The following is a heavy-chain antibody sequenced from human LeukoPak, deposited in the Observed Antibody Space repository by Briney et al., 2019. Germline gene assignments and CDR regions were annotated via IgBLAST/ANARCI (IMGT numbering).Heavy chain of an antibody. J-gene: IGHJ4*02. D-gene: IGHD3-3*01. Sequence: GGSLRLSCAASRFTFSNYAMSWVRQTPGRGLEWVSVVSGGGDYTYYADSVKGRFTISRDNSQNTLYLQMNSLRAEDTAIYYCAKGTRYDLGYHDYWGQGTLVTVSS. V-gene: IGHV3-23*01. CDR3: AKGTRYDLGYHDY. CDR2: VSGGGDYT. CDR1: RFTFSNYA.